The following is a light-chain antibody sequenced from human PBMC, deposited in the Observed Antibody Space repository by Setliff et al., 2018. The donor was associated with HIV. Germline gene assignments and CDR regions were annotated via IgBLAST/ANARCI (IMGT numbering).Light chain of an antibody. V-gene: IGLV2-14*02. CDR2: EVS. CDR3: LSYTSSTPLYV. Sequence: QPALTQPASVSGSPGQSITISCTGTSSDVGSYNLVSWYQHHPGKAPKLMIYEVSKWPSGVSNRFSGSKSGNTASLTISGLQAEDEADYYCLSYTSSTPLYVFGTGTKVTVL. J-gene: IGLJ1*01. CDR1: SSDVGSYNL.